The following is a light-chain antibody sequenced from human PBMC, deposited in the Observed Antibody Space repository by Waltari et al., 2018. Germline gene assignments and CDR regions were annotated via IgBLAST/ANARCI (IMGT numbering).Light chain of an antibody. CDR3: NSYTRNSLCV. CDR1: SSDIGAYNS. CDR2: EVS. Sequence: QSALTQPPSVSGSPGQSITISCTGTSSDIGAYNSVSWYQQYPGQAPRLIIAEVSKRPSGIPIRFSGSKSGNTASLTISGLQAEDEADYYCNSYTRNSLCVFGSGTKVTVL. J-gene: IGLJ1*01. V-gene: IGLV2-14*01.